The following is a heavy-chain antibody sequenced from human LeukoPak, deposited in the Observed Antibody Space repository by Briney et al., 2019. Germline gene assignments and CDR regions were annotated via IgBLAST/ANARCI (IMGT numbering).Heavy chain of an antibody. V-gene: IGHV1-69*04. CDR3: ARGKIAAAGTDY. Sequence: SVKVSCKASGGTFSSYAISWVRQAPGQGLEWMGRIIPILGIANYAQKFQGRATITADKSTSTAYMELSSLRSEDTAVYYCARGKIAAAGTDYWGQGTLVTVSS. CDR1: GGTFSSYA. CDR2: IIPILGIA. D-gene: IGHD6-13*01. J-gene: IGHJ4*02.